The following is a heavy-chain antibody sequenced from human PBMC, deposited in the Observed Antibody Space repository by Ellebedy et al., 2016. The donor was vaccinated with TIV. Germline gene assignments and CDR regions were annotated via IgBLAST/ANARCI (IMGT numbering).Heavy chain of an antibody. CDR2: IYYSGST. V-gene: IGHV4-39*01. CDR3: ARLGGFFFDY. D-gene: IGHD3-3*01. Sequence: SETLSLXCTVSGGSISSSSYYWGWIRQPPGKGLEWIGSIYYSGSTYYNPSLKSRVTISVDTSKNQFCLKLSSVTAADTAVYYCARLGGFFFDYWGQGTLVTVSS. CDR1: GGSISSSSYY. J-gene: IGHJ4*02.